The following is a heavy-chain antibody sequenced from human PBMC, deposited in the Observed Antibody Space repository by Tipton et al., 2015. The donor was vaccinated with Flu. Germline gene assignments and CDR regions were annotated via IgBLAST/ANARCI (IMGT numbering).Heavy chain of an antibody. CDR1: GGSVSSSDFY. J-gene: IGHJ1*01. V-gene: IGHV4-39*07. D-gene: IGHD2-15*01. Sequence: LRLSCTVSGGSVSSSDFYWGWVRQPPGKGPEWIGSIFHSGTTYYDLSLQSRVTISLDTSKNQFSLKMKSVTVADTAVYYCTRPVEAATRSSSWGQGTLVTVSS. CDR2: IFHSGTT. CDR3: TRPVEAATRSSS.